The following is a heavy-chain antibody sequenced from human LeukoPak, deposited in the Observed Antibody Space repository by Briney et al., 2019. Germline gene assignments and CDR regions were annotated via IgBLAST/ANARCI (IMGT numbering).Heavy chain of an antibody. J-gene: IGHJ6*02. CDR2: ISAYNGNT. D-gene: IGHD2-2*01. CDR3: ARAVVVPAADYYYYGKDV. CDR1: GYTFTSYG. V-gene: IGHV1-18*01. Sequence: GASVKVSCKASGYTFTSYGISWVRQAPGQGLEWMGWISAYNGNTNYAQKLQGRVTMTTDTSTSTAYMELSSLRSEDTAVYYCARAVVVPAADYYYYGKDVWGQGTTVTVSS.